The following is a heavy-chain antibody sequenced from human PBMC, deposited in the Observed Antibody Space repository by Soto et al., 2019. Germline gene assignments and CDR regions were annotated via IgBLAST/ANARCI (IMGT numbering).Heavy chain of an antibody. CDR2: IIPIFGTA. D-gene: IGHD2-2*01. V-gene: IGHV1-69*06. J-gene: IGHJ6*02. Sequence: SVKVSCKASGGTFSSYVISWVRQAPGQGLEWMGGIIPIFGTANYAQKFQGRVTITADKSTSTAYMELSSLRSEDTAVYYCAGLGGSSTSSRYYYGMDVWGQGTTVTVSS. CDR3: AGLGGSSTSSRYYYGMDV. CDR1: GGTFSSYV.